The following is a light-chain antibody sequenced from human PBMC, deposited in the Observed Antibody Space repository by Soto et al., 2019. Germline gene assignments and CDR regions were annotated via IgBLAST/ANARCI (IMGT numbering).Light chain of an antibody. Sequence: DIQMTQSPSTLSASVGDRVTITCRASQSISSWLAWYQQKPGKAPKLLIYDASSLESGVPSRFSGSGSGTEFTLTISSLQPDDFAAYYCQQYNSYPITCGQGTRLEMK. CDR2: DAS. V-gene: IGKV1-5*01. J-gene: IGKJ5*01. CDR1: QSISSW. CDR3: QQYNSYPIT.